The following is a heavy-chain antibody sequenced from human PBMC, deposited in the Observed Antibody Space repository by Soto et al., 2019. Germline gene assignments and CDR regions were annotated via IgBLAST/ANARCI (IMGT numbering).Heavy chain of an antibody. D-gene: IGHD6-13*01. J-gene: IGHJ4*02. CDR1: GFTFSSYG. CDR3: ARERNRYSSSWYYFDY. V-gene: IGHV3-33*01. Sequence: QVQLVESGGGVVQPGRSLRLSCAASGFTFSSYGMHWVRQAPGKGLEWVAVIWYDGSNKYYADSVKGRFTISRDNSKNPLYLQMNSLRAEDTAVYYCARERNRYSSSWYYFDYWGQGTLVTVSS. CDR2: IWYDGSNK.